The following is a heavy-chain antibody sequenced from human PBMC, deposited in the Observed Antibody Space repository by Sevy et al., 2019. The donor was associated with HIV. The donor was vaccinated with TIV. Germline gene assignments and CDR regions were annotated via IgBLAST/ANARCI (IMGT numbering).Heavy chain of an antibody. D-gene: IGHD4-17*01. J-gene: IGHJ1*01. CDR3: ARADYGDYVGYFQH. CDR1: GFSLSTNGVG. V-gene: IGHV2-5*02. Sequence: SGPTLVNPTQTLTLTCTFSGFSLSTNGVGVGWIRQPPGKALEWLALIYWDDNKRYSPSLKSRITITKDTSKNQVVLTMTNMDPVDTATYYCARADYGDYVGYFQHWGQGTLVTVSS. CDR2: IYWDDNK.